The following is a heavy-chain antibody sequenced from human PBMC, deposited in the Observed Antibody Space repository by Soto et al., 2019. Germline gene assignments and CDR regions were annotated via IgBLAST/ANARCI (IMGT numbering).Heavy chain of an antibody. CDR3: ARVEYCSGGSCPLAFDY. V-gene: IGHV3-48*03. D-gene: IGHD2-15*01. CDR2: ISSSGSTI. Sequence: EVQLVESGGGLVQPGGSLRLSCAASGFTFSSYEMNWVRQAPGKGLEWVSYISSSGSTIYYADSVKGRFTISRDNAKNSLYQQMNSLRAEDTAVYYCARVEYCSGGSCPLAFDYWGQGTLFTVSS. J-gene: IGHJ4*02. CDR1: GFTFSSYE.